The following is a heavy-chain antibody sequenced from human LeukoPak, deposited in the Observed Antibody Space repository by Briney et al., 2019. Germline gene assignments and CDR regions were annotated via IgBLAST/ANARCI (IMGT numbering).Heavy chain of an antibody. Sequence: SETLSLTCTVSGGSISSYYWSWVRQPPGKGLEWIGYIYYSGSTNYNPSLKSRVTISVDTSKNQFSLKLSSVTAADTAVYYCARLRGAYASWFDPWGQGTLVTVSS. D-gene: IGHD3-10*01. CDR3: ARLRGAYASWFDP. J-gene: IGHJ5*02. CDR2: IYYSGST. V-gene: IGHV4-59*01. CDR1: GGSISSYY.